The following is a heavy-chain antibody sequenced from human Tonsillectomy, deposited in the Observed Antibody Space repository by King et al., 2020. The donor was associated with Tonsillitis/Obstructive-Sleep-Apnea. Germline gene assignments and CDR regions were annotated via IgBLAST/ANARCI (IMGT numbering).Heavy chain of an antibody. J-gene: IGHJ6*02. Sequence: VQLQQWGAGLLKPSETLSLTCAVYGGSFSGYYWSWIRQPPGKGLEWIGEINHSGSTNYNPSLKSRVTISVDTSKNQFSLKLSSVTAADTAVYYCARLIGDSSAIYGVDVWGQGTTVTVSS. CDR1: GGSFSGYY. CDR2: INHSGST. D-gene: IGHD6-19*01. CDR3: ARLIGDSSAIYGVDV. V-gene: IGHV4-34*01.